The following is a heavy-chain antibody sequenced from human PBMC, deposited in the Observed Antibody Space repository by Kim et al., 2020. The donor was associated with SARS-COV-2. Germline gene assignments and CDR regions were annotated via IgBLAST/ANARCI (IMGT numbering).Heavy chain of an antibody. CDR3: ASRRDGDHHGGYHYYPMDV. Sequence: GGSLRLSCAASGFTFSTYSMTWVRQAPGKGLEWVSSISSGSSYIDYADSVKGRFTISRDNAKNSLYLEMSSLRAEDTAVYYCASRRDGDHHGGYHYYPMDVWGQGTTVTVSS. V-gene: IGHV3-21*01. J-gene: IGHJ6*01. CDR2: ISSGSSYI. CDR1: GFTFSTYS.